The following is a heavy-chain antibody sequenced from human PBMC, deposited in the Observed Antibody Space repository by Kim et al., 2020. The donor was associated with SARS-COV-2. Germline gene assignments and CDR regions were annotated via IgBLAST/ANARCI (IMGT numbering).Heavy chain of an antibody. Sequence: SETLSLTCTVSGGSISSVGYYWSWIRQHPGKGLEWIGYIYYSGSTYYNPSLKSRVTISVDTSKNQFSLKLSSVTAADTAVYYCARGAEISSSWYGGLYYYGMDVWGQGTTVTVSS. CDR1: GGSISSVGYY. V-gene: IGHV4-31*03. D-gene: IGHD6-13*01. CDR3: ARGAEISSSWYGGLYYYGMDV. CDR2: IYYSGST. J-gene: IGHJ6*02.